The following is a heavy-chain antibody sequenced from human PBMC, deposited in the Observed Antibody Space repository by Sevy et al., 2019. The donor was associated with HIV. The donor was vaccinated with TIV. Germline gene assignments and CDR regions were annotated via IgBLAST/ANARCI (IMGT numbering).Heavy chain of an antibody. CDR3: ARSMEQQLDAFDI. J-gene: IGHJ3*02. Sequence: SETLSLTCTVSGASIRDSSYYWAWIRQPPGKGLEWIGNIYSYGETYYNSSLKCRVTISVDTSKNQFSLSLTSVTAADTAIYFCARSMEQQLDAFDIWGQGTMDTVSS. CDR2: IYSYGET. V-gene: IGHV4-39*01. CDR1: GASIRDSSYY. D-gene: IGHD6-13*01.